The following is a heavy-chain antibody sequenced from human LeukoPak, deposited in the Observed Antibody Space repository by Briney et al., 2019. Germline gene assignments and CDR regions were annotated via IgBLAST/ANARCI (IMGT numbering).Heavy chain of an antibody. CDR1: GFTFSSYS. D-gene: IGHD2-2*02. J-gene: IGHJ5*02. CDR3: ARAGYCSSTSCYSVSGNWFDP. CDR2: ISSSSSYI. Sequence: PGGSLRRSCAASGFTFSSYSMNWVRQAPGKGLEWVSSISSSSSYIYYADSVKGRFTISRDNAKNSLYLQINSLRAEDTAVYYCARAGYCSSTSCYSVSGNWFDPWGQGTLVTVSS. V-gene: IGHV3-21*01.